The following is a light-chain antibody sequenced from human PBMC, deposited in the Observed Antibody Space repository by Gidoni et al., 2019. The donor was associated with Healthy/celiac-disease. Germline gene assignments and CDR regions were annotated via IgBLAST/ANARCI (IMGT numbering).Light chain of an antibody. CDR1: SSDVGGYNS. CDR3: SSYTSSSTLGV. Sequence: QSALTQPASVSWSPGQSITISCTGTSSDVGGYNSVSWYQQHPGKAPKLMIYEVSNRPSGVSNRFSGSKSGNTASLTISGLQAEDEADYYCSSYTSSSTLGVLGTGTKVTVL. J-gene: IGLJ1*01. CDR2: EVS. V-gene: IGLV2-14*01.